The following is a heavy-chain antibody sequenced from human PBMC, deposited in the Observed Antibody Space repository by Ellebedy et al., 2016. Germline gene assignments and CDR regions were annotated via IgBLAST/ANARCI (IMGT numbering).Heavy chain of an antibody. CDR2: IYHSRRT. D-gene: IGHD4-23*01. CDR1: GGSIISGGYS. Sequence: SETLSLTXAVSGGSIISGGYSWSCIRQPPGRGLEWIGYIYHSRRTLYNPSLKTRVIMSVDTSKNPFSLHLRSVTAADTAVYYCPRGSTVLDGGHSGFDYWGQGTLVTVSS. V-gene: IGHV4-30-2*01. J-gene: IGHJ4*02. CDR3: PRGSTVLDGGHSGFDY.